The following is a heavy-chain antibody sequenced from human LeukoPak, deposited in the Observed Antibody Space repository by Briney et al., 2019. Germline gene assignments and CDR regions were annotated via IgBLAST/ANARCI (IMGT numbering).Heavy chain of an antibody. CDR3: ARGEIRPSNDYAWKCDIRPRPPTAYSFHLDV. D-gene: IGHD2-15*01. Sequence: GASVKVSCKDSEYIFNNFYINWVRRSPGQGLEWVGRINPYGGGTKFAQNFQGRVSMTGDTSINTAYMELSGLTSDDTAVYYCARGEIRPSNDYAWKCDIRPRPPTAYSFHLDVWGQGTAVTVS. CDR1: EYIFNNFY. V-gene: IGHV1-2*06. CDR2: INPYGGGT. J-gene: IGHJ6*02.